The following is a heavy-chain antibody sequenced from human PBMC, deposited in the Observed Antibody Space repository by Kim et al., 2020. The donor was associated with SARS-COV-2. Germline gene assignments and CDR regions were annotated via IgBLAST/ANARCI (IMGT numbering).Heavy chain of an antibody. CDR3: AREIVTVTTLGYFDL. J-gene: IGHJ2*01. V-gene: IGHV1-69*13. CDR2: IIPSLGTT. CDR1: GGTFSDFA. Sequence: ASVKVSCRASGGTFSDFAISWVRQAPGQGPEWLGGIIPSLGTTNVPQKFQGRVTVTADESTSTAYMELSRLTSDDTAVYYCAREIVTVTTLGYFDLWGRG. D-gene: IGHD4-17*01.